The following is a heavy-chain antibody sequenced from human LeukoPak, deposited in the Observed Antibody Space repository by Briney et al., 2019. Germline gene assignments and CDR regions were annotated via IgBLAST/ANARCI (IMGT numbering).Heavy chain of an antibody. D-gene: IGHD4-17*01. CDR2: TYYRSKWYS. CDR3: ARDPREVGDFDY. J-gene: IGHJ4*02. CDR1: GDSVSSKSAA. V-gene: IGHV6-1*01. Sequence: SQTLSLTCAISGDSVSSKSAAGNWITQSPSRGLEWLGRTYYRSKWYSDYAVSVKSRITINPDTSKNQFSLQLNSVTPDDTAVYYCARDPREVGDFDYWGQGTLVTVSS.